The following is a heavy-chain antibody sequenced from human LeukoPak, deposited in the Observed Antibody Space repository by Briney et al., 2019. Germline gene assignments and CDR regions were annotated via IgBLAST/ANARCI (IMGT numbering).Heavy chain of an antibody. CDR2: MNPNSGNT. CDR1: GYTFTSYD. V-gene: IGHV1-8*01. CDR3: ARGATHRIMITFGGVATFDY. D-gene: IGHD3-16*01. Sequence: GASVKVSCKASGYTFTSYDINWVRQATGQGLEWMGWMNPNSGNTGYAQKFQGRVTMTRNTSISTAYMELSSLRSEDTAVYYCARGATHRIMITFGGVATFDYWGQGTLVTVSS. J-gene: IGHJ4*02.